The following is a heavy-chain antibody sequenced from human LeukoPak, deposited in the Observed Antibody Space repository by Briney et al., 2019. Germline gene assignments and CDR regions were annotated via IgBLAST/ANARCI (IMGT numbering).Heavy chain of an antibody. D-gene: IGHD5-24*01. Sequence: PGGSLRLSCAASGFIFSSYWMHWVRQAPGKGLVWVSRINSDGSVTDYADSVKGRFTTSRDNSKNTLYLQMNSLRAEDTAVYYCAKEGRDGFNYDYWGQGTLVTVSS. CDR2: INSDGSVT. CDR3: AKEGRDGFNYDY. V-gene: IGHV3-74*01. J-gene: IGHJ4*02. CDR1: GFIFSSYW.